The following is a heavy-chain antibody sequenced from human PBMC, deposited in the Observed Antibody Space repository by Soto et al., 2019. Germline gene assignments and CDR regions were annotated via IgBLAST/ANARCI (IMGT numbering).Heavy chain of an antibody. D-gene: IGHD3-10*01. J-gene: IGHJ4*02. CDR1: GFTFSSYA. V-gene: IGHV3-23*01. Sequence: GGSLRLSCAASGFTFSSYAMSWVRQAPGKGLEWVSAISGSGGSTYYADSVKGRFTISRDNSKNTLYLQMNSLRAEDTAVYYCAKKVNSGPGSQYFDYWGQGTLVTVSS. CDR2: ISGSGGST. CDR3: AKKVNSGPGSQYFDY.